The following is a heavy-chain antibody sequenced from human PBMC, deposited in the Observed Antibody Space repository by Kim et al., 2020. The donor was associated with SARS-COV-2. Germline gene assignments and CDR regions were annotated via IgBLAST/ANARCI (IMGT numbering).Heavy chain of an antibody. V-gene: IGHV4-39*01. Sequence: SETLSLTCTVSGGSISSSSYYWGWIRQPPGKGLEWIGSIYYSGSTYYNPSLKSRVTISVDTSKNQFSLKLSSVTAADTAVYYCASGDSGSYYYYYGMDVWGQGTTVTVSS. CDR2: IYYSGST. D-gene: IGHD1-26*01. CDR1: GGSISSSSYY. J-gene: IGHJ6*02. CDR3: ASGDSGSYYYYYGMDV.